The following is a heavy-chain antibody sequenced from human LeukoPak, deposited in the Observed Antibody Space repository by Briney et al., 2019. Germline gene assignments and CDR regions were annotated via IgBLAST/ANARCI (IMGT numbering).Heavy chain of an antibody. CDR2: ITTSTTVPHI. D-gene: IGHD1-7*01. CDR3: ARFNWNYVAYYYYMDV. J-gene: IGHJ6*03. Sequence: GGSLRLSCAASGFTFSTYSMNWVRQAPGRGLEWVSSITTSTTVPHIFYADSVTGRFTISRDNADNSLFLQMNSLRAEDTAVYYCARFNWNYVAYYYYMDVWGKGTTVTVSS. V-gene: IGHV3-21*01. CDR1: GFTFSTYS.